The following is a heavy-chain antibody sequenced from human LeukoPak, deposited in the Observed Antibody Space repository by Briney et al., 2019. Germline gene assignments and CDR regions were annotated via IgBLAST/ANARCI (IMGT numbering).Heavy chain of an antibody. D-gene: IGHD3-22*01. Sequence: SETLSLTCAVYGGSFNDYYWNWIRQPPGKGLEWIGEINLRGSTTYNPSLKSRGTISVDTSKNQFSLKLSPVTAADTAVFYCASLTTADAFDIWGQGTMVTVSS. V-gene: IGHV4-34*01. CDR2: INLRGST. CDR3: ASLTTADAFDI. J-gene: IGHJ3*02. CDR1: GGSFNDYY.